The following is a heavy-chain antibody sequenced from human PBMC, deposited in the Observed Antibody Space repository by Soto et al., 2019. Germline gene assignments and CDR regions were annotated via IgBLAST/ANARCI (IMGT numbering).Heavy chain of an antibody. CDR2: INPNSGGT. J-gene: IGHJ5*02. Sequence: ASVKVSCKASGYTFTGYYMHWVRQAPGQGLEWMGWINPNSGGTNYAQKFQGWVTMTRDTSISTAYMELSRLRSDDTAVYYCARDPGYSGYDLEGVSFDPWGQGTLVTVSS. CDR1: GYTFTGYY. CDR3: ARDPGYSGYDLEGVSFDP. D-gene: IGHD5-12*01. V-gene: IGHV1-2*04.